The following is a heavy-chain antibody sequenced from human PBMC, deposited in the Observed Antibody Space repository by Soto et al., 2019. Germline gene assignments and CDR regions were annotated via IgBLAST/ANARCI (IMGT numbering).Heavy chain of an antibody. V-gene: IGHV1-69*06. CDR1: GGTFSSYA. D-gene: IGHD2-2*01. Sequence: SVKVSCKASGGTFSSYAISWVRQAPGQGLEWMGGIIPIFGTAKYAQKFQGRVTITADKSTSTAYMELSSLRSEDTAVYYCARDFVVPAAMSLDRYYYYGMDVWGQGTTVTVSS. CDR3: ARDFVVPAAMSLDRYYYYGMDV. J-gene: IGHJ6*02. CDR2: IIPIFGTA.